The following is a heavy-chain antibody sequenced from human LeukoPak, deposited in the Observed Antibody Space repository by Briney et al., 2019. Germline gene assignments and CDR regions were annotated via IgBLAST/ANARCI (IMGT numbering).Heavy chain of an antibody. V-gene: IGHV3-21*01. D-gene: IGHD5-24*01. CDR3: ARAGMATSNPFDY. CDR1: GFTFSSYS. CDR2: ISRGSSYI. J-gene: IGHJ4*02. Sequence: AGSLRLSCAASGFTFSSYSMNWVRQAPGKGLEWVSSISRGSSYIYYADSVKGRFTISRDNAKNSLYLQMNSLRAEDTAVYYCARAGMATSNPFDYWGQGTLVTVSS.